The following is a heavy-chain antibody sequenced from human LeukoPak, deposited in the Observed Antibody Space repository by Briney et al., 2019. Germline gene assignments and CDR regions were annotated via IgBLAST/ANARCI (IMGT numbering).Heavy chain of an antibody. D-gene: IGHD3-22*01. CDR1: GGTFSSYA. Sequence: ASVKVSCKASGGTFSSYAISWVRQAPGQGLEWMGGIIPIFGTANYAQTFPGRVTITTDESTSTAYMELSSLRSEDTAVYYCASNPITYYYDSSGYYSGAFDIWGQGTMVTVSS. CDR3: ASNPITYYYDSSGYYSGAFDI. V-gene: IGHV1-69*05. J-gene: IGHJ3*02. CDR2: IIPIFGTA.